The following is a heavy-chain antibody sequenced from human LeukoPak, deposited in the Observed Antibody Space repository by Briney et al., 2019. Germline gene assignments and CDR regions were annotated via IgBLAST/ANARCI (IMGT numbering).Heavy chain of an antibody. CDR3: AKAPDFWSGYYNWFDP. Sequence: GGSLRLSCAASGFTFSSYTVNWVRQAPGKGLEWVSAISGSGGSTYYADSVKGRFTISRDNSKNTLYLQMNSLRAEDTAVYYCAKAPDFWSGYYNWFDPWGQGTLVTVSS. CDR1: GFTFSSYT. D-gene: IGHD3-3*01. CDR2: ISGSGGST. J-gene: IGHJ5*02. V-gene: IGHV3-23*01.